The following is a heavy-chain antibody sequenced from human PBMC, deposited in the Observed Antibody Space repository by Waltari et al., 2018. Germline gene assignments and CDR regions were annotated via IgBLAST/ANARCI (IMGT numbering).Heavy chain of an antibody. J-gene: IGHJ4*02. Sequence: QVPLQQWGAGLLKPSETLSLSCAVYGESFSGYYWTWIRQTPGKGREWNGEINYSGITNYNPPLKRRFTISADTSKKQISLRLRSVTAADTAVYYCARRGEMATLDYWSQGTLVGVSS. CDR3: ARRGEMATLDY. CDR2: INYSGIT. CDR1: GESFSGYY. V-gene: IGHV4-34*01. D-gene: IGHD5-12*01.